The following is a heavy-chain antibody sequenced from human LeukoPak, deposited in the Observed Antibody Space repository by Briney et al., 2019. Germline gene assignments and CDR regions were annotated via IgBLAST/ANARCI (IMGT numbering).Heavy chain of an antibody. Sequence: GGSLRLSCAASGFTLSSYSMNWVRQAPGKGLEWGSYISGSSSTIYYADSVKGRFTISRDNGKNTLYLQMNSLRAEDTAVYYCARGSTYYDSSGQVPFDYWGQGTLVTVSS. J-gene: IGHJ4*02. CDR3: ARGSTYYDSSGQVPFDY. D-gene: IGHD3-22*01. CDR1: GFTLSSYS. V-gene: IGHV3-48*01. CDR2: ISGSSSTI.